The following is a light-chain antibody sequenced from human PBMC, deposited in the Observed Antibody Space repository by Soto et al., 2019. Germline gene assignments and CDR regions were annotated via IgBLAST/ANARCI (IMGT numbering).Light chain of an antibody. CDR1: QGISSY. Sequence: AIRLIQFSTSLSASTGDRVTNNCRASQGISSYLAWYQQKPGKAPKLLIYAAPTLQSGVPSRFSGSGSGTDFTLTISCLQSEDFATYYRQQYYSYPRTFGQGTKVDI. J-gene: IGKJ1*01. CDR2: AAP. V-gene: IGKV1-8*01. CDR3: QQYYSYPRT.